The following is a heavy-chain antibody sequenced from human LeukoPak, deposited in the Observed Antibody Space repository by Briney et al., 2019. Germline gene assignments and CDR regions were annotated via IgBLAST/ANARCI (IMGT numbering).Heavy chain of an antibody. CDR3: AKDWYSSSWYSSPGLFDY. J-gene: IGHJ4*02. D-gene: IGHD6-13*01. CDR1: GFTFSSYA. V-gene: IGHV3-23*01. CDR2: ISGSGGST. Sequence: GGSLRLSCAASGFTFSSYAMSWVRQAPGKGLEWVSAISGSGGSTYYADSVKGRFTISRDNSKNTLYLQMNSLRAEDTAVYYCAKDWYSSSWYSSPGLFDYWGQGTLVTVSS.